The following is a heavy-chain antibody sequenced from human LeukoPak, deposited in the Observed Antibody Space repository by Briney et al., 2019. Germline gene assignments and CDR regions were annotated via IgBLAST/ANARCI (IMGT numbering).Heavy chain of an antibody. J-gene: IGHJ5*02. D-gene: IGHD3-3*01. V-gene: IGHV3-11*04. CDR2: ISSGGDIM. CDR3: ARDSSYYDFWSGFGP. Sequence: GGSLRLSCAASGLRFSDYYVSWIRQAPGKGLQWVSYISSGGDIMHYADSVKGRFTSSRDNAKNSGYLEMNSLGAEDTAVYYCARDSSYYDFWSGFGPWGQGTLVTVSS. CDR1: GLRFSDYY.